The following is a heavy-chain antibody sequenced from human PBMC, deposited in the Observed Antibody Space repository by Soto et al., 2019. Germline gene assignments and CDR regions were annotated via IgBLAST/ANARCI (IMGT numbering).Heavy chain of an antibody. V-gene: IGHV1-18*01. CDR3: ARAGRDYYDSSGYYEYFQH. CDR1: GYTFTSYG. D-gene: IGHD3-22*01. CDR2: ISAYNCNT. Sequence: ASVKVACKASGYTFTSYGISWVRKAPGQGLEWMGWISAYNCNTNYAQKLQGRVTMTTDTSTSTAYMELRSLRSDDTAVYYCARAGRDYYDSSGYYEYFQHWGQGTLVTVSS. J-gene: IGHJ1*01.